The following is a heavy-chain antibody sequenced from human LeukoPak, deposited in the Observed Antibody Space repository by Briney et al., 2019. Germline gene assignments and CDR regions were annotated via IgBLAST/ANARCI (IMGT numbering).Heavy chain of an antibody. CDR1: GFTFSSYA. CDR2: ISYDGSNK. Sequence: GGSLRLSCAASGFTFSSYAMSWVRQAPGKGLEWVAVISYDGSNKYYADSVKGRFTISRDNSKNTLYLQMNSLRAEDTAVYYCARVGSMGYSSGWYDYWGQGTLVTVSS. V-gene: IGHV3-30-3*01. J-gene: IGHJ4*02. D-gene: IGHD6-19*01. CDR3: ARVGSMGYSSGWYDY.